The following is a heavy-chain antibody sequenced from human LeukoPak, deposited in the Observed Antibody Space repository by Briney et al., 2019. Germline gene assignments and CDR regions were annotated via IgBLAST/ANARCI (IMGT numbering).Heavy chain of an antibody. V-gene: IGHV3-33*01. CDR3: ARVKDGYNYQAFDI. J-gene: IGHJ3*02. CDR1: GFTFSSYG. D-gene: IGHD5-24*01. Sequence: GRSLRLSCAASGFTFSSYGMHWVRQAPGKGLEWVAVIWYDGSNKYYADSVKGQFTISRDNSKNTLYLQMNSLRAEDTAVYYCARVKDGYNYQAFDIWGQGTMVTVSS. CDR2: IWYDGSNK.